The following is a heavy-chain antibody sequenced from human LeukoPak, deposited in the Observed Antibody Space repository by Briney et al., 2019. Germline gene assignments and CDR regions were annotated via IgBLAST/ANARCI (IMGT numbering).Heavy chain of an antibody. V-gene: IGHV1-3*01. CDR1: GYPFISYV. CDR2: INPDNGNA. CDR3: ARDRGGTGDFDY. Sequence: GASVSVSCKASGYPFISYVMHWVRQAPGQRLEWMGWINPDNGNAEYSQKFQGRVTITRDTSATTAYMELSSLRSEDMAVYYCARDRGGTGDFDYWGQGTLVTVSS. D-gene: IGHD3-10*01. J-gene: IGHJ4*02.